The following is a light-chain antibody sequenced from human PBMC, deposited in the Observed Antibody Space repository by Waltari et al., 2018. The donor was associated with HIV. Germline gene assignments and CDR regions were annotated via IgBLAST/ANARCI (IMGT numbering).Light chain of an antibody. CDR2: GAS. J-gene: IGKJ1*01. CDR1: QTLTSNH. CDR3: QVYGDYSET. V-gene: IGKV3-20*01. Sequence: PGERATLSCTASQTLTSNHLAWYRQRPGQPPRLLIYGASARATGIPDRVSGSGSGTDFTLAISRLEPEDFAVYYSQVYGDYSETFGQGTKVEIK.